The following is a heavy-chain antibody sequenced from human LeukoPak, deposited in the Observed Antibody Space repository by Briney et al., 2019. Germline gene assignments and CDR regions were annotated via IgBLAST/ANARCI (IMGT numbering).Heavy chain of an antibody. V-gene: IGHV4-4*07. CDR1: CGSISSYY. CDR3: ASARTTAFMDV. CDR2: IYTSGST. D-gene: IGHD2-2*01. Sequence: PSETLSLTCTVSCGSISSYYWSWIRQPAGKGLEWIGRIYTSGSTNYNPSLKSRVTMSVDTSKKPFSLKLSSVTAADTAVYYCASARTTAFMDVWGKGTTVTVSS. J-gene: IGHJ6*04.